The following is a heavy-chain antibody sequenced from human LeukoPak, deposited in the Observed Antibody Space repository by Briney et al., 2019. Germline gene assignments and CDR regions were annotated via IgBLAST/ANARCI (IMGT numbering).Heavy chain of an antibody. J-gene: IGHJ4*02. CDR1: GGSIRSYY. V-gene: IGHV4-59*01. Sequence: PSETLSLTCTVSGGSIRSYYWSWIRQPPGKGLEWIGYIYYSGSTNYNPFLKSRVTISVDTSKNQFSLKLSSVTAADTAVYYCARERGAGTLDYWGQGTLVTVSS. CDR3: ARERGAGTLDY. CDR2: IYYSGST. D-gene: IGHD6-19*01.